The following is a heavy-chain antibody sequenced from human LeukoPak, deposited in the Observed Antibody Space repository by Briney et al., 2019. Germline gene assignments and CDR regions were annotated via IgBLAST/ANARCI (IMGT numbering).Heavy chain of an antibody. CDR2: IGSGSGGTT. V-gene: IGHV3-23*01. D-gene: IGHD3-10*01. J-gene: IGHJ6*02. CDR1: GFTFSSYA. Sequence: GGSLRPSCAASGFTFSSYAMRWVRQAPGKGLEGVSAIGSGSGGTTIYADSVKGRFTISRDNSKKTLYLQMSSLRGEDTAVYYCAKNYESGRGVPYGMDVWGQGTTVTVSS. CDR3: AKNYESGRGVPYGMDV.